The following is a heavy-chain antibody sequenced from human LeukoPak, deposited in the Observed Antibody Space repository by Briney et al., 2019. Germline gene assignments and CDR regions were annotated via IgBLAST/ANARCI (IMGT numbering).Heavy chain of an antibody. V-gene: IGHV3-23*01. CDR1: GFTFSSYA. J-gene: IGHJ4*02. CDR3: AKDFSYDSSGYGFDY. CDR2: ISGGGDST. D-gene: IGHD3-22*01. Sequence: GGSLRLSCAASGFTFSSYAMSWVRQAPGKGLEWVSAISGGGDSTYYADSMKGRFTISRDNSKNTLYLQMNSLRAEDTAVYYCAKDFSYDSSGYGFDYWGQGTLVTVSS.